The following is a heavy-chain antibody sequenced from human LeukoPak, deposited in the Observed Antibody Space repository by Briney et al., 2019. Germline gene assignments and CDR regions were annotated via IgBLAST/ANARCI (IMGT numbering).Heavy chain of an antibody. Sequence: GGSLRLSCTVSGFTVSSNSMSWVRQAPGKGLEWVSFIYSGTIHYSDSVKGRFTISRDNSKNTLYLQMNSLRAEDTAVYYCARRAGAYSHPYDYWGQGALVTVSS. D-gene: IGHD4/OR15-4a*01. CDR1: GFTVSSNS. V-gene: IGHV3-53*01. J-gene: IGHJ4*02. CDR2: IYSGTI. CDR3: ARRAGAYSHPYDY.